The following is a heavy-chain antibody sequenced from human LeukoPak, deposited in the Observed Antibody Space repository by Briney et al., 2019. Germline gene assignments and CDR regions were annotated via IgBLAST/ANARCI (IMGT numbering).Heavy chain of an antibody. D-gene: IGHD3-10*01. Sequence: GGSLRLSCAASGFTVSSNYMSWVRQAPGTGLEWVSVIYSGGSTYYADSVKGRFTISRDNSKNTLYLQMNSLRAEDTAVYYCARESGITTAFDYWGQGTLVTVSS. CDR2: IYSGGST. CDR3: ARESGITTAFDY. CDR1: GFTVSSNY. J-gene: IGHJ4*02. V-gene: IGHV3-66*02.